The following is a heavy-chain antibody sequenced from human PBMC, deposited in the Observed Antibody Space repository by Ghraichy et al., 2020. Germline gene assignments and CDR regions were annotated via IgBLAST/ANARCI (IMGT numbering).Heavy chain of an antibody. CDR2: IYYSGST. Sequence: SETLSLTCTVSGGSISSYYWSWIRQPPGKGLEWIGYIYYSGSTNYNPSLKSRVTISVDTSKNQFSLKLSSVTAADTAVYYCARAWGELDAFDIWGQGTMVTVSS. J-gene: IGHJ3*02. D-gene: IGHD1-26*01. V-gene: IGHV4-59*01. CDR3: ARAWGELDAFDI. CDR1: GGSISSYY.